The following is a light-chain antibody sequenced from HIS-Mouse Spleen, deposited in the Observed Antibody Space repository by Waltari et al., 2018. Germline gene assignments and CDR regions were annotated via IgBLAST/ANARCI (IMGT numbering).Light chain of an antibody. Sequence: SYELTQPPSVSVSPGQTARITCPGVALPTKYASWYQQKSGQAPVLVIYEDSKRPSGIPERFSGSSSGTMATLTISGAQVEDEADYYCYSTDSSGNHRVFGGGTKLTVL. J-gene: IGLJ2*01. CDR1: ALPTKY. V-gene: IGLV3-10*01. CDR3: YSTDSSGNHRV. CDR2: EDS.